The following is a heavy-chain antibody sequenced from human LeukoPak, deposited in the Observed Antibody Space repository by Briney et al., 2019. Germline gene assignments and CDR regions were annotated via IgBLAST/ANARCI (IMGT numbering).Heavy chain of an antibody. J-gene: IGHJ4*02. D-gene: IGHD6-13*01. V-gene: IGHV3-13*01. Sequence: QAGGSLRLSCAASGFTFSTYDMHWVRQATGKGLEWVSAIDTAGDTYYPGSVKGRFSISRENAKNSLYLQMNSLRAGDTAVYYCARVAAGGKGFDYWGQGTLVTVSS. CDR3: ARVAAGGKGFDY. CDR2: IDTAGDT. CDR1: GFTFSTYD.